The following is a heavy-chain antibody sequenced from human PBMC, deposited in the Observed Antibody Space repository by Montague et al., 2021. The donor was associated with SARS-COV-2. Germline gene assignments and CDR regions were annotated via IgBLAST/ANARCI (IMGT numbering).Heavy chain of an antibody. Sequence: SETLSLTCAVYGGSFSGYYWTWIRQSPRKGLEWIGEINPSGSTNYNPSIKSRVTISVDTSKNQFSLKLSSVTAADTAVYYCACGEITTRGLIYFYGMDVWGQGATVTVSS. CDR3: ACGEITTRGLIYFYGMDV. CDR1: GGSFSGYY. J-gene: IGHJ6*02. CDR2: INPSGST. V-gene: IGHV4-34*01. D-gene: IGHD4-11*01.